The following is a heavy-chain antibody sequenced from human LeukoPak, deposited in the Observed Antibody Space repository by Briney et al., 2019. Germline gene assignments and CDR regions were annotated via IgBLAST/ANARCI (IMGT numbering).Heavy chain of an antibody. D-gene: IGHD5-18*01. J-gene: IGHJ3*02. CDR2: TYYRSKWYN. V-gene: IGHV6-1*01. CDR3: ASDGVAQLWSGAFDI. Sequence: SQTLSLTCAISGDSVSSNSAAWNWIRQSPSRGLEWLGRTYYRSKWYNDYVVSVKTRITITPNKSKNQFSLQLTSVTPEDTAVYYCASDGVAQLWSGAFDIWGQGTMVTVSS. CDR1: GDSVSSNSAA.